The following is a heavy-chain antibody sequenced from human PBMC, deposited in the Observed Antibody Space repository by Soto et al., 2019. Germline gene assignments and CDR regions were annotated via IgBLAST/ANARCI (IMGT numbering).Heavy chain of an antibody. CDR1: GFTFSSYA. V-gene: IGHV3-23*01. CDR3: AKDRHSGSWGYNWFDP. CDR2: ISGSGGST. Sequence: EVQLLESGGGLVQPGGSLRLSCAASGFTFSSYAMSWVRQAPGKGLEWVSAISGSGGSTYYADSVKGRFTISRDNSKNTLYLQMNSLRAEDTAVYYCAKDRHSGSWGYNWFDPWGQGTLVTVSS. D-gene: IGHD6-13*01. J-gene: IGHJ5*02.